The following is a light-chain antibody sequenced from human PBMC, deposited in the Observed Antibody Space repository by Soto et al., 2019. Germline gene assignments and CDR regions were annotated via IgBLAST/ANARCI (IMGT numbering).Light chain of an antibody. Sequence: QSVLTQPPSVSGAPGQRVTISCTGSSSNIGAGYDVHWYQQLPGTAPKLLIYDNNNRPPGVPDRFSGSKSGTSASLAITGLQAEDEADYYCQSYDSRLGGYVFGTGTKLTVL. J-gene: IGLJ1*01. CDR1: SSNIGAGYD. CDR3: QSYDSRLGGYV. V-gene: IGLV1-40*01. CDR2: DNN.